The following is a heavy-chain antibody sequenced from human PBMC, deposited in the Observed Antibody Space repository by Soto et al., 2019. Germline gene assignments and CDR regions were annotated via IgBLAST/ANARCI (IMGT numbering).Heavy chain of an antibody. CDR3: AIGDRSSWIGNH. V-gene: IGHV1-69*01. CDR2: IIPIFETA. D-gene: IGHD6-6*01. CDR1: GGTFSSHA. Sequence: QVHLVQSGAEVPKAGSSVKVSCKASGGTFSSHAFSWVRQAPGQGLEWVGGIIPIFETANYAQEFQGRVTISADESTNTVILELSNLRSDDTAIYFCAIGDRSSWIGNHWGPGTQVTVS. J-gene: IGHJ4*02.